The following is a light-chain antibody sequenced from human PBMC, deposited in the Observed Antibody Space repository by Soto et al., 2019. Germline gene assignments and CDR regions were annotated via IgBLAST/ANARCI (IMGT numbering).Light chain of an antibody. CDR1: SSDVGGYNY. CDR3: SSYAGSNNYV. V-gene: IGLV2-8*01. J-gene: IGLJ1*01. Sequence: QSALTQPLSASGSPGQSVTISCTGTSSDVGGYNYVSWYQQHPGKAPKLMIYEVSKRPSGVPDRFSGSKSGNTASLTVSGLQAEDEADCYCSSYAGSNNYVFGTGTKVTVL. CDR2: EVS.